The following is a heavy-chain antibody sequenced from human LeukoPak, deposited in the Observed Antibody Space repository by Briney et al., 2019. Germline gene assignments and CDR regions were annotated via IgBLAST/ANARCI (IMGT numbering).Heavy chain of an antibody. D-gene: IGHD2-15*01. J-gene: IGHJ4*02. CDR3: AKGLDWYCSGGSCYNIDY. Sequence: GRSLRLSCAASGFIFSSYGMHWVRQAPGKGLEWVAVIWYDGSNKYYADSVKGRFTISRDNSKNTLYLQMNSLRAEDTAVYYCAKGLDWYCSGGSCYNIDYWGQGTLVTVSS. CDR1: GFIFSSYG. V-gene: IGHV3-33*06. CDR2: IWYDGSNK.